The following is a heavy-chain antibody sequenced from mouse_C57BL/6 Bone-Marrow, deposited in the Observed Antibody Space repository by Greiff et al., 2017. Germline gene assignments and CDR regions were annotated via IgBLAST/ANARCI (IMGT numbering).Heavy chain of an antibody. CDR3: DYGGFAY. Sequence: QVQLKESGPELVRPGVSVKISCKGSGYTFTDYAMHWVKQSHAKSLEWIGVISTYYGDASYNQKFNDKATMTVDKASSTAYMELARLTSEDSAVYRHDYGGFAYGGQGTLVTVTA. V-gene: IGHV1-67*01. CDR2: ISTYYGDA. CDR1: GYTFTDYA. J-gene: IGHJ3*01. D-gene: IGHD2-4*01.